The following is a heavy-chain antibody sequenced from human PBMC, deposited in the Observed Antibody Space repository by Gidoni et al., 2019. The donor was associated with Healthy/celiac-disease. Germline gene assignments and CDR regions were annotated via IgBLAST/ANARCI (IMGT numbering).Heavy chain of an antibody. J-gene: IGHJ4*02. D-gene: IGHD5-12*01. CDR2: INPSGGST. CDR3: ARGNVEMATITLSAWDLFDY. Sequence: QVQLVQSGAEVKKPGASVKVSCKASGYTFTSYYMHWVRQPPGQGLEWMGIINPSGGSTSYAQKFQGRVTMTRDTSTSTVYMELSSLRSEDTAVYYCARGNVEMATITLSAWDLFDYWGQGTLVTVSS. CDR1: GYTFTSYY. V-gene: IGHV1-46*01.